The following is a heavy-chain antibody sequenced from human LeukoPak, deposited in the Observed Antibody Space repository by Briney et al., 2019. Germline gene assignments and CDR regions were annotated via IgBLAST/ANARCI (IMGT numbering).Heavy chain of an antibody. D-gene: IGHD3-22*01. CDR2: ISSSGSTI. CDR1: GFTFSDYY. CDR3: ARDRPMHYYDSSGYYGY. Sequence: GGSLRLSCAASGFTFSDYYMSWIRQAPGKGLEWVSYISSSGSTIYYADSVKGRFTIPRDNAKNSLYLQMNSLRAEDTAVYYCARDRPMHYYDSSGYYGYWDQGTLVTVSS. V-gene: IGHV3-11*04. J-gene: IGHJ4*02.